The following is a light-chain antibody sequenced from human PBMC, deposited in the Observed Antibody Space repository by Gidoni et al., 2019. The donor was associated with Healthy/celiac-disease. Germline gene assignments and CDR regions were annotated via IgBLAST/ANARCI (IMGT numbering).Light chain of an antibody. J-gene: IGKJ1*01. Sequence: IVMTQSPATLSVSPGERATLSCRASQSVSSDLAGYQQKPGQAPRLLIYGASTRATGIPARFSGSGSGTEFTLTISSLQSEDFAVYYCQQYNNWQWTFGQGTKVEIK. CDR2: GAS. CDR1: QSVSSD. V-gene: IGKV3-15*01. CDR3: QQYNNWQWT.